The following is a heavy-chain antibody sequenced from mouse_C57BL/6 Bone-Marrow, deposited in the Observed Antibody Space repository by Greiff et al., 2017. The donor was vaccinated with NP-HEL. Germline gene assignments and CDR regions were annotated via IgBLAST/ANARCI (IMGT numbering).Heavy chain of an antibody. CDR3: ARMDEAYDDEDWFAY. CDR2: IYWDDDK. J-gene: IGHJ3*01. Sequence: QVQLKESGPGILQSSQTLSLTCSFSGFSLSTSGMGVSWIRQPSGKGLEWLAHIYWDDDKRYNPSLKSRLTISKDTSRNQVFLKITRVYTADTATYYCARMDEAYDDEDWFAYWGQGTLVTVSA. CDR1: GFSLSTSGMG. D-gene: IGHD2-4*01. V-gene: IGHV8-12*01.